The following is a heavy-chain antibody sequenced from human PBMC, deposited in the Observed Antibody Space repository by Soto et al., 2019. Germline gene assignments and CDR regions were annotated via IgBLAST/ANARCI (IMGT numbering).Heavy chain of an antibody. CDR3: VRDGTKNLRDRFEP. Sequence: SETLSLTCNVSGASLSRYYWSWIRQPPGKGLEWIGRIYATGDTDYNPSLKSRISMSVDMSKKQFSLTLRSVAAADTAIYYCVRDGTKNLRDRFEPWGRGILVTVSS. V-gene: IGHV4-4*07. D-gene: IGHD1-26*01. CDR2: IYATGDT. CDR1: GASLSRYY. J-gene: IGHJ5*02.